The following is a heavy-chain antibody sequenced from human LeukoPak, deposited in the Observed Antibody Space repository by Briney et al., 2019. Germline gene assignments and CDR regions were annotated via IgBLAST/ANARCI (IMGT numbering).Heavy chain of an antibody. D-gene: IGHD1-14*01. J-gene: IGHJ4*02. Sequence: GGSLRLSCAASEFSVGSNYMTWVRQAPGKGLEWVSLIYSGGSTYYADSVKGRFTISRDNSKNTLYLQMSSLRGEDTAVYYCARDPRGPTGNDHNGRDSFDFWGQGALVTVSS. CDR3: ARDPRGPTGNDHNGRDSFDF. CDR2: IYSGGST. CDR1: EFSVGSNY. V-gene: IGHV3-66*01.